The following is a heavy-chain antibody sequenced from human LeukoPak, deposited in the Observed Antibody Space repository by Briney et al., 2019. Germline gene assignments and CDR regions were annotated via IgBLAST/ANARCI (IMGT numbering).Heavy chain of an antibody. V-gene: IGHV3-21*01. Sequence: GGSLRLSCAASGFTVSSYSMNWVRQAPGKGLEWVSYIRSGSSDIYYADSLKGRFTVSRDNARNSLYLQMNSLRAEDTAAYYCARAVIVDAFDIWGQGTTVTVSS. J-gene: IGHJ3*02. CDR1: GFTVSSYS. CDR2: IRSGSSDI. D-gene: IGHD3-22*01. CDR3: ARAVIVDAFDI.